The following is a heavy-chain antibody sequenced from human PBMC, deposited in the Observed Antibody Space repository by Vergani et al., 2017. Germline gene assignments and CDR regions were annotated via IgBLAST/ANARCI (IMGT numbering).Heavy chain of an antibody. D-gene: IGHD1-26*01. CDR2: IIPIFGTA. V-gene: IGHV1-69*18. CDR3: ARPDPDSGSPTRYYYYGMDV. CDR1: GGTFSSYA. Sequence: QVQLVQSGAEVKKPGSSVKVSCKASGGTFSSYAISWVRQAPGQGLEWMGRIIPIFGTANDAQKFQGRVTITADESTSTAYMELSSLRSEDTAVYYCARPDPDSGSPTRYYYYGMDVWGQGTTVTVSS. J-gene: IGHJ6*02.